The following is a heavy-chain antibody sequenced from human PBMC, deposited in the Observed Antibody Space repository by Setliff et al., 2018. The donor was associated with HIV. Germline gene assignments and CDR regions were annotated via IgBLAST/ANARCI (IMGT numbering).Heavy chain of an antibody. CDR1: GDSIDDFY. Sequence: SETLSLTCTVSGDSIDDFYWGWIRQPPGQGLEWIGYIFSNVTTNYSPSLKSRVTMSIDRSKSQFLLNLTSVNASDTAIYYCARRKLSKGGAFDYWGQGALVTVS. CDR3: ARRKLSKGGAFDY. V-gene: IGHV4-4*09. D-gene: IGHD1-1*01. CDR2: IFSNVTT. J-gene: IGHJ4*02.